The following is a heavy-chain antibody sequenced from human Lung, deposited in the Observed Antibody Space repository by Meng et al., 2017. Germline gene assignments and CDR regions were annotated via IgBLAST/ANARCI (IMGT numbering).Heavy chain of an antibody. V-gene: IGHV4-34*01. CDR1: GGSFSDYY. CDR3: ARGPTTMAHDFNY. D-gene: IGHD4-11*01. CDR2: INHSGST. J-gene: IGHJ4*02. Sequence: QGKLQQWGAGLLKPSETPSLTCVVSGGSFSDYYWSWIRQPPGKGLEWIGEINHSGSTNYNPSLESRATISVDTSQNNLSLKLSSVTAADSAVYYCARGPTTMAHDFNYWGQGTLVTVSS.